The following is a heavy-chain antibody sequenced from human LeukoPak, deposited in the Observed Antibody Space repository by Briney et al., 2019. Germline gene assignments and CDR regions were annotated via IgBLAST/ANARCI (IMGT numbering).Heavy chain of an antibody. CDR2: IYYSGST. CDR3: ARSPGWEGFDY. CDR1: GGSISSYY. Sequence: SETLSLTCTASGGSISSYYWSWIRQPPGKGLEWIGYIYYSGSTNYNPSLKSRVTISVDTSKNQFSLKLSSVTAADTAVYYCARSPGWEGFDYWGQGTLVTVSS. D-gene: IGHD1-26*01. V-gene: IGHV4-59*01. J-gene: IGHJ4*02.